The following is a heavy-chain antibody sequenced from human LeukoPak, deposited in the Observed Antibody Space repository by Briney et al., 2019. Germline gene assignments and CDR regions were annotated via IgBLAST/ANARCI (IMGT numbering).Heavy chain of an antibody. J-gene: IGHJ4*02. V-gene: IGHV1-69*13. Sequence: SVKDSCKASGGTFSSYAISWVRQAPGQGLEWMGGIIPIFGTANYVQKFQGRVTITADESTSTAYMELSSLRSEDTAVYYCARGSNYYDSSGYYYYWGQGTLVTVSS. D-gene: IGHD3-22*01. CDR2: IIPIFGTA. CDR1: GGTFSSYA. CDR3: ARGSNYYDSSGYYYY.